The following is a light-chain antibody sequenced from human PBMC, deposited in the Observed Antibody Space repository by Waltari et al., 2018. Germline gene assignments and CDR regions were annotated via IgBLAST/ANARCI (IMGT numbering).Light chain of an antibody. CDR2: DAS. CDR3: QQFINYPLT. Sequence: AIQLTQSPSSLSASVGHRITITCRASQDIASALAWYVQKPGKAPQLLIYDASTLESGVPSRFSGRGSGTDFTLSISGLQPEDFATYYCQQFINYPLTFGPGTTVDIK. V-gene: IGKV1D-13*01. CDR1: QDIASA. J-gene: IGKJ3*01.